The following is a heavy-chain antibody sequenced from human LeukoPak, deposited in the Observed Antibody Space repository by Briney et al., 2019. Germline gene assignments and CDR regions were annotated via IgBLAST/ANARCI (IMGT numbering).Heavy chain of an antibody. CDR3: ARGAYSSGWAYFDH. V-gene: IGHV3-53*01. D-gene: IGHD6-19*01. CDR1: GFTVSSNY. CDR2: VSSGGST. J-gene: IGHJ4*02. Sequence: PGGSLRLSCAASGFTVSSNYMSWVRQAPGKGLEWVSVVSSGGSTYYTDSVKGRFTISRDTSKNTLYLQMNSLRAEDTAVYYCARGAYSSGWAYFDHWGQGTLVTVSS.